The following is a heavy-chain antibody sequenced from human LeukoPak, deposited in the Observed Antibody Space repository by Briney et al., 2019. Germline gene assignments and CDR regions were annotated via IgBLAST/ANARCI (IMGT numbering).Heavy chain of an antibody. J-gene: IGHJ6*04. Sequence: SETLSLTCAVYGGSFSGYYWSWIRQPPGKGLEWIREINHSGSTNYNPSLKSRVTISVDTSKNQFSLKLSSVTAADTAVYYCARGYQLPHYYGMDVWGKGTTVTVSS. CDR2: INHSGST. CDR3: ARGYQLPHYYGMDV. V-gene: IGHV4-34*01. CDR1: GGSFSGYY. D-gene: IGHD2-2*01.